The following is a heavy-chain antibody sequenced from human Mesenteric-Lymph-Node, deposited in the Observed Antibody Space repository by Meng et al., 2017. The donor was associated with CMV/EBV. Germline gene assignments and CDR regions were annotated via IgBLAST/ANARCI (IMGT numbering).Heavy chain of an antibody. J-gene: IGHJ4*02. CDR1: GFTFSSYA. V-gene: IGHV3-30*04. D-gene: IGHD2-15*01. CDR3: VVGHDSRKVAY. Sequence: GESLKISCAASGFTFSSYAMHWVRQAPGKGLEWVAVISYDGSNKYYADSVKGRFTISRDNSKNTLYLQMNSLRAEDTALYYCVVGHDSRKVAYWGQGTLVTVSS. CDR2: ISYDGSNK.